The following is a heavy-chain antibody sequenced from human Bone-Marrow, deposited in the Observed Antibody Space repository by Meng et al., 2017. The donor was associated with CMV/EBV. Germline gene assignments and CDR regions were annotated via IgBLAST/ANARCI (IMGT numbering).Heavy chain of an antibody. J-gene: IGHJ4*02. V-gene: IGHV1-18*01. Sequence: ASVKVSCKASGYTFTSYDINWVRQAPGQGLEWMGWISGYSGKTKYAEEFQGRVSLTADTSTRTAYLELRSLRSDDTAMYYCARLRGIAPAGRYDNWGQGTPVTVSS. CDR3: ARLRGIAPAGRYDN. CDR2: ISGYSGKT. D-gene: IGHD6-13*01. CDR1: GYTFTSYD.